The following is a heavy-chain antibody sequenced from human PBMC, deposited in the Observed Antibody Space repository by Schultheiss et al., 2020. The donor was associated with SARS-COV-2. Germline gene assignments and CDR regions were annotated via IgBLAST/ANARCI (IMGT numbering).Heavy chain of an antibody. CDR1: GFTFSNYA. V-gene: IGHV3-23*01. D-gene: IGHD6-19*01. CDR2: ISGRDFST. CDR3: ATIWPLSSGWAY. J-gene: IGHJ4*02. Sequence: GESLKISCAASGFTFSNYAMSWVRQTPGKGLEWVSGISGRDFSTDYTDSVKGRFTISRDNSKNTLYLQMNSLRVEDTAIYYCATIWPLSSGWAYWGQGTLVTVSS.